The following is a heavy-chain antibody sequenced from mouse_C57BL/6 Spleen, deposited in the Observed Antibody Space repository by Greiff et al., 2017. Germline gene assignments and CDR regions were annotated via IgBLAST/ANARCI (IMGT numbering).Heavy chain of an antibody. V-gene: IGHV14-1*01. CDR3: TTDYYGSSYGYFDV. D-gene: IGHD1-1*01. J-gene: IGHJ1*03. CDR1: GFNIQDYY. Sequence: VQLQQSGAELVRPGASVKLSCTASGFNIQDYYMHWVKQRPEQGLEWIGRIDPEDGDTEYAPKFQGKATMTADTSSNTAYLQLSSLTSEDTAVYYCTTDYYGSSYGYFDVWGTGTTVTVSS. CDR2: IDPEDGDT.